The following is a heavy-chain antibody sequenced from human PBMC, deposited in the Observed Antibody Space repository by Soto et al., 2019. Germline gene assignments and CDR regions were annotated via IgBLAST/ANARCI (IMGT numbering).Heavy chain of an antibody. CDR3: ASPKFRLWQQLDP. Sequence: SVKGSCKASGGTFSSYAISWVRQAPGQGLEWMGGIIPIFGTANYAQKFQGRVTITADESTSTAYMELSSLRSEDTAVYYCASPKFRLWQQLDPWGQGTLVSVSS. J-gene: IGHJ5*02. CDR1: GGTFSSYA. V-gene: IGHV1-69*13. CDR2: IIPIFGTA. D-gene: IGHD3-16*01.